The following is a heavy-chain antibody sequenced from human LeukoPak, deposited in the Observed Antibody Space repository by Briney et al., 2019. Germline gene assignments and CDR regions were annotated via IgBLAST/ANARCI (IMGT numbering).Heavy chain of an antibody. CDR2: IYYSGST. CDR1: GGSISSSSYY. Sequence: SETLSLTCTVSGGSISSSSYYWGWIRQPPGKGLEWIGSIYYSGSTYYNPSLKSRVTISVDTSKNQFSLKLSSVTAADTAVYYCARHRGLKRWFDPWGQGTLVTVSS. CDR3: ARHRGLKRWFDP. V-gene: IGHV4-39*01. D-gene: IGHD2-15*01. J-gene: IGHJ5*02.